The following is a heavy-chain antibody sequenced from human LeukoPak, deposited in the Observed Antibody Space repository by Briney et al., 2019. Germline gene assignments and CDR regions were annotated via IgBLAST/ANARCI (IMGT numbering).Heavy chain of an antibody. Sequence: ASVKVSCKASGYTFTSYGISWVRQATGQGLEWMGWMNPNSGNTGYAQKFQGRVTMTRNTSISTAYMELSSLRSEDTAVYYCARVGRIQLWLRTANDAFDIWGQGTMVTVSS. V-gene: IGHV1-8*02. D-gene: IGHD5-18*01. CDR3: ARVGRIQLWLRTANDAFDI. J-gene: IGHJ3*02. CDR2: MNPNSGNT. CDR1: GYTFTSYG.